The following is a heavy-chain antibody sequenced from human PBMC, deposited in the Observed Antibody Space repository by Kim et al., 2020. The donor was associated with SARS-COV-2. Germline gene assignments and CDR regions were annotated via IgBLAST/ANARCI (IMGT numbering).Heavy chain of an antibody. CDR3: AKEAVAGTYFDY. V-gene: IGHV3-23*01. D-gene: IGHD6-19*01. J-gene: IGHJ4*02. Sequence: YYADSVKGRFTISRDNSKNTLYLQMNSLRAEDTAVYYCAKEAVAGTYFDYWGQGTLVTVSS.